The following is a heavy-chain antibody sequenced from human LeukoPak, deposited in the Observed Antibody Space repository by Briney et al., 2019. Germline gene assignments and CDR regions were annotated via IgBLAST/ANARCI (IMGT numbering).Heavy chain of an antibody. Sequence: GGSLRLSCAASGFTFSNYWMHWVRQAPGKGLEWVSAISGSGGSTYYADSVKGRFTISRDNSKNTLYLQMNSLRAEDTAVYYCAKSVVVTAWEYFQHWGQGTLVTVSS. V-gene: IGHV3-23*01. J-gene: IGHJ1*01. CDR3: AKSVVVTAWEYFQH. D-gene: IGHD2-21*02. CDR1: GFTFSNYW. CDR2: ISGSGGST.